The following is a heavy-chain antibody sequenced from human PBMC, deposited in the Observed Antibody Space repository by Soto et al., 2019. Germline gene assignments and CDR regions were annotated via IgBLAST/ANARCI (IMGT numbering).Heavy chain of an antibody. CDR2: IIPIFGTA. V-gene: IGHV1-69*13. CDR1: GGTFSSYA. J-gene: IGHJ6*02. D-gene: IGHD1-26*01. Sequence: GASVKVSCKASGGTFSSYAISWVRQAPGQGLEWMGGIIPIFGTANYAQKFQGRVTITADESTSTAYMELSSLRSEDTAVYYCARASDMYGIVGATNQRRDYYYYYGMDVWGQGTTVTVSS. CDR3: ARASDMYGIVGATNQRRDYYYYYGMDV.